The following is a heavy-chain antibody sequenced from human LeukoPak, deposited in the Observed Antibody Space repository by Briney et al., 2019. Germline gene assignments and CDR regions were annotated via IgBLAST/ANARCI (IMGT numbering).Heavy chain of an antibody. V-gene: IGHV3-48*04. CDR3: ARVLGGMVRGVIHYGMDV. J-gene: IGHJ6*02. Sequence: GGSLRLSCAASGFTFSSYSMNWVRQAPGKGLEWVSYISSSSSTIYYADSVKGRFTISRDNAKNSLYLQMNSLRAEDTAVYYCARVLGGMVRGVIHYGMDVWGQGTTVTVSS. CDR1: GFTFSSYS. CDR2: ISSSSSTI. D-gene: IGHD3-10*01.